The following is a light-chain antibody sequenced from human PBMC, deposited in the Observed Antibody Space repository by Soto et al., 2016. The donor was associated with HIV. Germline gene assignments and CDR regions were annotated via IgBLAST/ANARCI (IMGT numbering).Light chain of an antibody. CDR3: MQTIYLPLT. V-gene: IGKV2D-29*01. CDR2: EAS. J-gene: IGKJ4*01. Sequence: DIVMTQTPLSLSVTPGQPASISCRSSQSLVHSDGMTYLYWYLQKPGQPPKLLIFEASKRFSGVPDRFTGSGSGTDFTRTISRVEAEDVGVYYCMQTIYLPLTFGGGTKVEIK. CDR1: QSLVHSDGMTY.